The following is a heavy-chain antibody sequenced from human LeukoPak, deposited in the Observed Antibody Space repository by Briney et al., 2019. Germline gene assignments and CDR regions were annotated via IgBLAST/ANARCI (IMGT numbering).Heavy chain of an antibody. V-gene: IGHV1-69*13. CDR3: ARARGYYDSSGYPLPSPDYYYGMDV. J-gene: IGHJ6*02. CDR2: IIPIFGTA. Sequence: SVKVSCKASGGTFSSYAISWVRQAPGQGLEWMGGIIPIFGTANYAQKFQGRVTITADESTSTAYMELSSLRSEDTAVYYCARARGYYDSSGYPLPSPDYYYGMDVWGQGTTVTVSS. CDR1: GGTFSSYA. D-gene: IGHD3-22*01.